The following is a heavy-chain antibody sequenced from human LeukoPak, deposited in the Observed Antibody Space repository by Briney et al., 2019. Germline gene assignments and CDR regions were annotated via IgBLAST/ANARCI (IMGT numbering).Heavy chain of an antibody. D-gene: IGHD3-10*01. CDR1: GYTFTGYG. CDR2: INTYNGNT. CDR3: ATSFGGSMVRGVIIRNWFDP. J-gene: IGHJ5*02. V-gene: IGHV1-18*01. Sequence: ASVKVSCKASGYTFTGYGISWVRQAPGQGLEWMGWINTYNGNTDYAQKLQGRVTMTEDTSTDTAYMELSSLRSEDTAVYYCATSFGGSMVRGVIIRNWFDPWGQGTLVTVSS.